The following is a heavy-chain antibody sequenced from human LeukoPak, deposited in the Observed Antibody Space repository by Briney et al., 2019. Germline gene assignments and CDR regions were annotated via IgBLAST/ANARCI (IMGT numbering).Heavy chain of an antibody. D-gene: IGHD4-11*01. Sequence: GGSLRLSCAASEFTFSNYALHWVRQAPGKGLQRVAVISYDGNTIHYADSVKGRFIISRDTSKNTLYLQMNSLRAEGTAVYYCARSGGLQKFDYWGQGTLVTVSS. J-gene: IGHJ4*02. CDR3: ARSGGLQKFDY. CDR2: ISYDGNTI. V-gene: IGHV3-30-3*01. CDR1: EFTFSNYA.